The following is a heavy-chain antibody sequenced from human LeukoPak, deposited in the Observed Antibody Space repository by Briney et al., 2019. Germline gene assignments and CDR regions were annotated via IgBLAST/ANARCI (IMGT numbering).Heavy chain of an antibody. D-gene: IGHD3-22*01. J-gene: IGHJ4*02. V-gene: IGHV5-51*01. CDR2: IYPGDSET. CDR1: GSRFINYW. CDR3: TRDPYESSGYYSGDY. Sequence: PGASLQISCQGSGSRFINYWIGWVRQLPGKGLEWMGIIYPGDSETKYSPSFQGQVIFSADKSISTAYLQWSSLKASDSAMYSCTRDPYESSGYYSGDYWGQGTLVTVSS.